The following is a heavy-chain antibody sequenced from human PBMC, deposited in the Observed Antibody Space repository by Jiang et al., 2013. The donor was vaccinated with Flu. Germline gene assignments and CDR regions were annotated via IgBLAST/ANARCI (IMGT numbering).Heavy chain of an antibody. CDR1: GFSLSTSGMC. V-gene: IGHV2-70*11. Sequence: KPTQTLTLTCTFSGFSLSTSGMCVYWIRQPPGKALEWLARIDWDDDKYYTTSLKTRLTISKDTSKNQVVLTMTNMDPVDTATYYCARLSTGITAFDYWGQGTLVTVSS. J-gene: IGHJ4*02. D-gene: IGHD4-11*01. CDR2: IDWDDDK. CDR3: ARLSTGITAFDY.